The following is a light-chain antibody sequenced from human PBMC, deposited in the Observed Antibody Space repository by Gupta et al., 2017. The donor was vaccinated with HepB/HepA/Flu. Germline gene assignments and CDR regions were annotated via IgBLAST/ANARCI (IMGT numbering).Light chain of an antibody. CDR1: QSLNNN. Sequence: EIVMTQSPATLSVSPGERATLSCRASQSLNNNLAWYQQKPGQAPRLLIYGASTRATDIPARFSGRGSGTEFTLIISRLQSEDFAVYFCQQDRDWPRTFGQGTKVEIK. V-gene: IGKV3-15*01. CDR2: GAS. J-gene: IGKJ1*01. CDR3: QQDRDWPRT.